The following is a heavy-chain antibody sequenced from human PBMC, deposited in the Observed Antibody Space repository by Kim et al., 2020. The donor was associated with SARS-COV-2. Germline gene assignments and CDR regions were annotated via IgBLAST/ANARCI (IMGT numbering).Heavy chain of an antibody. V-gene: IGHV3-33*01. CDR2: K. D-gene: IGHD2-21*01. CDR3: ARAESDMLLP. Sequence: KYYADSGKGRFTTSRDNSKNPLYLQMNSLRAEDTAVYYCARAESDMLLPWGQGALVTVSS. J-gene: IGHJ5*02.